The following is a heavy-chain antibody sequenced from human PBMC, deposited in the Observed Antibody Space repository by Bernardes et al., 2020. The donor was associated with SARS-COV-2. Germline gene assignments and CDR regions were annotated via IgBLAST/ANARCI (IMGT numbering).Heavy chain of an antibody. CDR1: GYAFRSYG. CDR2: ISGFNGDT. V-gene: IGHV1-18*01. Sequence: ASVMVSCKASGYAFRSYGISWARQAPGQGLEWMGWISGFNGDTSYIQKIQDRVTMTTDTSTSTAYMDLRDLRSDDTAVYYCAREVMVRISDTYRNGMDLWGQGTTVTVSS. D-gene: IGHD3-10*01. J-gene: IGHJ6*02. CDR3: AREVMVRISDTYRNGMDL.